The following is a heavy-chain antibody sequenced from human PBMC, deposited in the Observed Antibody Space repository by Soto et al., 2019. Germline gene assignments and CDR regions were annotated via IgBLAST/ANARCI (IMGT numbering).Heavy chain of an antibody. D-gene: IGHD2-21*01. CDR2: ISPQGGST. J-gene: IGHJ4*02. CDR3: VNMMIARGAFDF. CDR1: GFAFSSYA. Sequence: LSLSCSASGFAFSSYAMHWVRQTPGKGLEHVSAISPQGGSTYYADSVKGRFTISRDDSKNTVYLQMSSLRPDDTAVYYCVNMMIARGAFDFWGQGTLVTVSS. V-gene: IGHV3-64D*06.